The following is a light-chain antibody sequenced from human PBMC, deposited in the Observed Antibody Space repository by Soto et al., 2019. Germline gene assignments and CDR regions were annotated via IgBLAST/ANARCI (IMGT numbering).Light chain of an antibody. CDR3: CSYAGSSTYV. V-gene: IGLV2-23*02. CDR1: SSDVGGYNY. J-gene: IGLJ1*01. CDR2: EVS. Sequence: QSVLTQPASVTGSPGQSITISCTGTSSDVGGYNYVSWYQQHPGKAPKLMIYEVSKRPSGVSNRFSGPKSGNTASLTISGLQAEDEADYYCCSYAGSSTYVFGTGTKVTV.